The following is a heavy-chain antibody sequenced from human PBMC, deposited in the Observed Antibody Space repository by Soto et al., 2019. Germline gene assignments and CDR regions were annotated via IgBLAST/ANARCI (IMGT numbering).Heavy chain of an antibody. D-gene: IGHD3-10*01. Sequence: ASVKVSCKASGYTFTSYYMHWVRQAPGQGLEWMGIINPSGGSTSYAQKFQGRVTMTRDTSTSTVYMELSSLSSEDTAVYYCAREYYYGSGSYYYFDYWGQGTLVTVSS. CDR2: INPSGGST. CDR1: GYTFTSYY. CDR3: AREYYYGSGSYYYFDY. V-gene: IGHV1-46*01. J-gene: IGHJ4*02.